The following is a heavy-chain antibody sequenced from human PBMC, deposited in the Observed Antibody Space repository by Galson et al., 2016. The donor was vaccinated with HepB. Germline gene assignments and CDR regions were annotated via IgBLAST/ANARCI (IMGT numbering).Heavy chain of an antibody. Sequence: SLRLSCAASGFTFSSYDMHWVRQATGKGLEWVSVFGAAGDTYQADSVKGRFTISRENAKNSLYLQMNSLRAGDTAVYYCARELSKKGYFDLWGRGTLVTVSS. J-gene: IGHJ2*01. CDR3: ARELSKKGYFDL. V-gene: IGHV3-13*04. D-gene: IGHD5/OR15-5a*01. CDR1: GFTFSSYD. CDR2: FGAAGDT.